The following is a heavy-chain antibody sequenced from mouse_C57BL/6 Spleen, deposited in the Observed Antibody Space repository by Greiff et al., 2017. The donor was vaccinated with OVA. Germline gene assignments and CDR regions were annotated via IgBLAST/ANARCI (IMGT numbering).Heavy chain of an antibody. V-gene: IGHV1-64*01. D-gene: IGHD2-1*01. CDR2: IHPNSGST. CDR3: ARFYGNYEGFAY. CDR1: GYTFTSYW. J-gene: IGHJ3*01. Sequence: QVQLQQPGAELVKPGASVKLSCKASGYTFTSYWMHWVKQRPGQGLEWIGMIHPNSGSTNYNEKFKSKATLTVDKSSSTAYMQLSSLTSEDSAVYYCARFYGNYEGFAYWGQGTLVTVSA.